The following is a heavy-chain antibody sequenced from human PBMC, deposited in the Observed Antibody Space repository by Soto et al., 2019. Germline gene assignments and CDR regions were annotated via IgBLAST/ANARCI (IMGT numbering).Heavy chain of an antibody. Sequence: PSETLSLTCTVSGGSISSGGYYWSWIRQHPGKGLEWIGYIYYSGSTYYNPSLKSRVTISVDTSKNQFSLKLSSVTAADTAVYYCARDSKSYCSSTSCSYQDYYYYYGMDVWGQGTTVTVSS. J-gene: IGHJ6*02. CDR3: ARDSKSYCSSTSCSYQDYYYYYGMDV. D-gene: IGHD2-2*01. CDR1: GGSISSGGYY. V-gene: IGHV4-31*03. CDR2: IYYSGST.